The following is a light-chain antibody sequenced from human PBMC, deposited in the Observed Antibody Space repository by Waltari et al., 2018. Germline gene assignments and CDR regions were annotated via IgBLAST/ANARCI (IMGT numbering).Light chain of an antibody. CDR2: EVN. J-gene: IGLJ3*02. CDR3: CSYGGASLRV. Sequence: QSALTQSASVSGSPGQSIPISCTGTPSALGSYNLLSWYQPHPGEVPKLIIYEVNKRPSGVSNRFSGSKSGNTASLTISGLQPEDEADYYCCSYGGASLRVFGGGTKVTVL. CDR1: PSALGSYNL. V-gene: IGLV2-23*02.